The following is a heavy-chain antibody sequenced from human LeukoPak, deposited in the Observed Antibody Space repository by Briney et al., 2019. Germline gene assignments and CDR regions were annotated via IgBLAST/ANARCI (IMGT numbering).Heavy chain of an antibody. CDR2: IYYSGST. Sequence: PSETLSLTCTVSGGSISSYYWSWIRQPPGKGLEWIGYIYYSGSTNYNPSLKSRVTISVDTSKNQFSLKLSSVTAADTAVYYCARVPYGSGSLPDYWGQGTLVTVSS. V-gene: IGHV4-59*01. CDR1: GGSISSYY. J-gene: IGHJ4*02. CDR3: ARVPYGSGSLPDY. D-gene: IGHD3-10*01.